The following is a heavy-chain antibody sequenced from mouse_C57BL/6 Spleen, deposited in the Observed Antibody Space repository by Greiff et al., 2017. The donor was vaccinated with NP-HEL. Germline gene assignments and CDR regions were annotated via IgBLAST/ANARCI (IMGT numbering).Heavy chain of an antibody. D-gene: IGHD1-1*01. CDR2: IHPNSGST. CDR3: ARFITTVVATNWYFDV. V-gene: IGHV1-64*01. Sequence: VQLQQSGAELVKPGASVKLSCKASGYTFTSYWMHWVKQRPGQGLEWIGMIHPNSGSTNYNEKFKSKATLTVDKSSSTAYMQLSSLTSEDSAVYYCARFITTVVATNWYFDVWGTGTTVTVSS. CDR1: GYTFTSYW. J-gene: IGHJ1*03.